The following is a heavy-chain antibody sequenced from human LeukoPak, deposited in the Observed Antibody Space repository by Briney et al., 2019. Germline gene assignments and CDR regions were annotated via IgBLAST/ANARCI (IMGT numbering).Heavy chain of an antibody. V-gene: IGHV1-46*01. CDR2: INPSGGST. CDR3: ARVVITTFDP. D-gene: IGHD3-22*01. CDR1: GYTFTSYG. Sequence: ASVKVSCKASGYTFTSYGISWVRQAPGQGLEWMGIINPSGGSTSYAQKFQGRVTMTRDTSTSTVYMELSSLRSEDTAVYYCARVVITTFDPWGQGTLVTVSS. J-gene: IGHJ5*02.